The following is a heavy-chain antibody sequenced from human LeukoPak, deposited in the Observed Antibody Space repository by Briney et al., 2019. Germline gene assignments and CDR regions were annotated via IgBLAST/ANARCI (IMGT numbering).Heavy chain of an antibody. J-gene: IGHJ4*02. D-gene: IGHD1-1*01. V-gene: IGHV4-39*07. Sequence: SETLSLTCTVSGGSISSSSYYWGWIRQPPGAGLEWIGTIYYSGSTNYNPSLKSRVTISVDTSKNQFSLKLSSVTAADTAVYYCARGRYNYGGAVGDYFDYWGQGTLVTVSS. CDR2: IYYSGST. CDR3: ARGRYNYGGAVGDYFDY. CDR1: GGSISSSSYY.